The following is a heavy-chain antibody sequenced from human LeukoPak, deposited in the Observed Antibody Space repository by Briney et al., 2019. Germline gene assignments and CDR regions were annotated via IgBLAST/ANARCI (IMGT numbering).Heavy chain of an antibody. CDR3: TKSRSDAWSGSFDY. D-gene: IGHD3-10*01. CDR2: IRYDGDNK. J-gene: IGHJ4*02. Sequence: GGSLRLSCATYGFTFSRFGIHWVRQAPGKGLEWVAFIRYDGDNKYYADSVKGRFTISRDNSKNTVDVQMNSLRLEDTAVYYCTKSRSDAWSGSFDYWGQGTLVTVSS. CDR1: GFTFSRFG. V-gene: IGHV3-30*02.